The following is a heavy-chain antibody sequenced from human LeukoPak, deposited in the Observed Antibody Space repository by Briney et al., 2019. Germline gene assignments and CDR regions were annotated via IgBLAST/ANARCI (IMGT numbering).Heavy chain of an antibody. Sequence: GGSLRLSCAASGLTFSAYWMSWVRQAPGKGLEWVANIKQDGSEKYYVDSVKGRFTISRDNPKNSLYLQMNSLRAEDTAVHYCARGGSSWLYWGQGTLVTVSS. CDR1: GLTFSAYW. CDR3: ARGGSSWLY. V-gene: IGHV3-7*01. J-gene: IGHJ4*02. CDR2: IKQDGSEK. D-gene: IGHD6-13*01.